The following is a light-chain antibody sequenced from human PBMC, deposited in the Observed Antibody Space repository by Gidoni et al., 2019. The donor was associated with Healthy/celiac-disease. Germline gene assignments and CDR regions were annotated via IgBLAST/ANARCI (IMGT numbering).Light chain of an antibody. CDR3: QQYNNWPWRT. V-gene: IGKV3-15*01. J-gene: IGKJ5*01. CDR2: GAS. CDR1: QSVSSN. Sequence: EIVMTQSPATLSVSPGERATLSCRASQSVSSNLAWYQQKPGQAPRPLIYGASTRATGVPARFSGSGSGTEFTLTISSLQSEDFAVYYCQQYNNWPWRTFXHXTRLEIK.